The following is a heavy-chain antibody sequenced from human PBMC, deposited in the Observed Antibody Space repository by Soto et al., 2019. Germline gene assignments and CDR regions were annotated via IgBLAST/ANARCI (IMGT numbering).Heavy chain of an antibody. V-gene: IGHV4-31*03. Sequence: QVQLQESGPGLVTPSQTLSLTCTFSGGSISSGGYYWSWIRQHLGKGLEWLGYIYYSGSTYYIPSLKYRVTISADTSNNQFSRKRSSVNVADTDVYDCAREPDIAAAVIDYLGQGTLVTVSS. CDR2: IYYSGST. D-gene: IGHD6-13*01. J-gene: IGHJ4*02. CDR1: GGSISSGGYY. CDR3: AREPDIAAAVIDY.